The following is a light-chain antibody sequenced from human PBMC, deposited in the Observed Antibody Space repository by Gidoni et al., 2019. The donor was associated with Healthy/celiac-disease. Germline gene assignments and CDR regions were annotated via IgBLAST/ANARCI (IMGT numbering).Light chain of an antibody. CDR3: SSYTSSSTLDV. V-gene: IGLV2-14*01. CDR1: SSDVGGYNY. CDR2: DVS. Sequence: QSALTQPASVSRSPAQSITISCTGTSSDVGGYNYVSWYQQHPGKAPKLMIYDVSNRPSGVSNRFSGSKSGNTASLTISGLQAEDEADYYCSSYTSSSTLDVFGGGTKLTVL. J-gene: IGLJ3*02.